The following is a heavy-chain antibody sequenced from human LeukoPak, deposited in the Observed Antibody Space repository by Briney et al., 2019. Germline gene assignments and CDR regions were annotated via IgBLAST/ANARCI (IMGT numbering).Heavy chain of an antibody. Sequence: SETLSLTCTVSGGSISSYDWSWIRQPPGKGLEWVGFVSDSGTTYYNPSLQSRVIISLDTSENQLSLRLSSVTAADTAMYYCASFKATIFDYWGQGTLLTVSS. J-gene: IGHJ4*02. CDR3: ASFKATIFDY. CDR2: VSDSGTT. D-gene: IGHD5-24*01. CDR1: GGSISSYD. V-gene: IGHV4-59*01.